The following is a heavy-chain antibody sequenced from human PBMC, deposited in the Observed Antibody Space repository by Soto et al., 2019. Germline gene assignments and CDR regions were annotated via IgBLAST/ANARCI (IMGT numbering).Heavy chain of an antibody. J-gene: IGHJ4*02. Sequence: TLSLTCNVSGGSISSGGYYWSWIRQHPGKGLEWIGYIYYSGSTYYNPSLKSRVTISVDTSKNQFSLKLSSVTAADTAVYYCARRYGSAIDYWGQGTLVTVSS. CDR2: IYYSGST. CDR3: ARRYGSAIDY. V-gene: IGHV4-31*03. D-gene: IGHD1-26*01. CDR1: GGSISSGGYY.